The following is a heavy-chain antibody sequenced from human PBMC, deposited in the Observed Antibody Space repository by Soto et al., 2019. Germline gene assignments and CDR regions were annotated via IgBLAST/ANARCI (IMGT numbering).Heavy chain of an antibody. V-gene: IGHV1-18*01. J-gene: IGHJ4*02. Sequence: ASVKVSCKASGYTFTSYGISWVRQAPGQGLEWMGWISAYNGNTNYAQKLQGRVTMTTDTSTSTAYMELRSLRSDDTAVYYCARDRFYSGYHYRKYFDYWCPGPLVTVSS. CDR3: ARDRFYSGYHYRKYFDY. CDR1: GYTFTSYG. CDR2: ISAYNGNT. D-gene: IGHD5-12*01.